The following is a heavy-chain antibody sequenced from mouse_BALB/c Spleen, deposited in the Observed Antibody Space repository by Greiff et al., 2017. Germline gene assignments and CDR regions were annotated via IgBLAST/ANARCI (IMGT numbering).Heavy chain of an antibody. Sequence: VQVVASGGGFVKPGGSLKLSCAASGFTFSSYTMSWVRQNPKKRLEWDATISSGGSYTYYPDSVKGRSTISRDNAKNTLYLQMSSLKSEDTAMYYCTIDYGFDYWGQGTTLTVSS. CDR2: ISSGGSYT. CDR3: TIDYGFDY. V-gene: IGHV5-6-4*01. CDR1: GFTFSSYT. D-gene: IGHD1-1*01. J-gene: IGHJ2*01.